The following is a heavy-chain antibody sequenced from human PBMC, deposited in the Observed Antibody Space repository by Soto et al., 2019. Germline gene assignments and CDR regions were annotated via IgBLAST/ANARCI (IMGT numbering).Heavy chain of an antibody. Sequence: SETLSLTCTVSGGSISSGGYYWSWIRQHPGKGLEWIGYIYYSGSTYYNPSLKSRVTISVDTSKNQFSLKLSSVTAADTAVYYCARVITMVRGVIGFDPWGQGTLVTAPQ. J-gene: IGHJ5*02. CDR1: GGSISSGGYY. CDR3: ARVITMVRGVIGFDP. D-gene: IGHD3-10*01. CDR2: IYYSGST. V-gene: IGHV4-31*03.